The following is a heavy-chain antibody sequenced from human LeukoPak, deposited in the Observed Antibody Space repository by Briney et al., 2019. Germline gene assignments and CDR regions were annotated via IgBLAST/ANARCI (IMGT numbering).Heavy chain of an antibody. V-gene: IGHV3-74*01. D-gene: IGHD6-13*01. CDR3: ARATFYSSSWYSGSVDA. CDR1: GFTFSTYW. CDR2: INSDGSST. J-gene: IGHJ6*02. Sequence: GGSLRLSCAASGFTFSTYWIHWVRQAPGKGLVRVSHINSDGSSTTYADSVKGRFTISRDNAKNTLYLQMNSLRAEDTAVYYCARATFYSSSWYSGSVDAWGQGTTVTVSS.